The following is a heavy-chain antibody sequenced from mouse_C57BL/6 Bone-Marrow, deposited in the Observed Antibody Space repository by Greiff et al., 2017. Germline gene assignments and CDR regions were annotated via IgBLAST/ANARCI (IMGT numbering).Heavy chain of an antibody. J-gene: IGHJ2*01. D-gene: IGHD2-1*01. CDR2: IDPSDSYT. CDR1: GYNFTSYW. Sequence: QVQLQQPGAELVMPGASVKLSCKASGYNFTSYWMHWVKQRPGQGLEWIGEIDPSDSYTNYNQKFQGKSTLTVDKSSSTAYMQLSSLTSEDSAVYYCARENYGNYLYYCEYWGQGTTLTVSS. V-gene: IGHV1-69*01. CDR3: ARENYGNYLYYCEY.